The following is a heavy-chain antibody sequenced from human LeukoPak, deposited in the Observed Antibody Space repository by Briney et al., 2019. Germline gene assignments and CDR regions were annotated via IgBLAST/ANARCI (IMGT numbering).Heavy chain of an antibody. Sequence: GASVKVSCKASGGTFSSYAISWVRQAPGQGLEWMGGIIPIFGTANYAQKFQGRVTITADKSTGTAYMELSSLRSEDTAVYYCARDVGWELYDYWGQGTLVTVSS. CDR3: ARDVGWELYDY. J-gene: IGHJ4*02. CDR2: IIPIFGTA. D-gene: IGHD1-26*01. V-gene: IGHV1-69*06. CDR1: GGTFSSYA.